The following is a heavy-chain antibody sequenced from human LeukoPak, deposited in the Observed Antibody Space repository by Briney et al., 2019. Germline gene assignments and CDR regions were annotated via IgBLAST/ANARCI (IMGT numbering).Heavy chain of an antibody. CDR3: ATTYYYGSGSYYLKVPYYYYGMDV. V-gene: IGHV5-51*01. CDR1: GYSFTSYW. J-gene: IGHJ6*02. D-gene: IGHD3-10*01. Sequence: GESLQISCKGSGYSFTSYWIGWVRQMPGKGLEWMGIIYPGDSDTRYSPSFQGQVTISADKSISTAYLQWSSLKASDTAMYYCATTYYYGSGSYYLKVPYYYYGMDVWGQGTTVTVSS. CDR2: IYPGDSDT.